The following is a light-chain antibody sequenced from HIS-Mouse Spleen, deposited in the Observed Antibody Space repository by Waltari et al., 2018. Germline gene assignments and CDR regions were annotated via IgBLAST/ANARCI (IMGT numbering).Light chain of an antibody. CDR2: GGS. CDR1: SSDVGRYNL. Sequence: QSALTQPASVSGSPGQSITISCTGTSSDVGRYNLFSWYQNHPGKAPKLMLYGGSKRPSGVSNRFSGSKSGNTASLTISGLQAEDEADYYCCSYAGSSTVVFGGGTKLTVL. J-gene: IGLJ2*01. V-gene: IGLV2-23*01. CDR3: CSYAGSSTVV.